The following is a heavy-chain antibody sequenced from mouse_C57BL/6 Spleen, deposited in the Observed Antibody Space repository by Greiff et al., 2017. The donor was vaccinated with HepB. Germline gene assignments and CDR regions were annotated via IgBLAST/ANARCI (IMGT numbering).Heavy chain of an antibody. CDR3: TTWNGNFDY. Sequence: EVQLQQSGAELVRPGASVKLSCTASGFNIKDDYMHWVKQRPEQGLEWIGWIDPENGDTEYASKFQGKATITADTSSNPAYLQLSSLTSEDPAVMYCTTWNGNFDYLGQGTTLTVSA. D-gene: IGHD2-1*01. J-gene: IGHJ2*01. V-gene: IGHV14-4*01. CDR1: GFNIKDDY. CDR2: IDPENGDT.